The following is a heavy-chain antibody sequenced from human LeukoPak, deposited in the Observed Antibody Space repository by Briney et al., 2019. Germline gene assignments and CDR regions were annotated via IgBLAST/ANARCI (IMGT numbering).Heavy chain of an antibody. CDR1: GFSFSRFS. V-gene: IGHV3-30*02. Sequence: GESLRLSCATSGFSFSRFSMIWVRQAPGKGLEWVAFIRYDGSDKYYADSVKGRFTISRDKSKSTLYLYMNSLRAEDTAVYYCAKDHSSNWFDSWGQGILLTVSS. J-gene: IGHJ5*01. D-gene: IGHD5-18*01. CDR2: IRYDGSDK. CDR3: AKDHSSNWFDS.